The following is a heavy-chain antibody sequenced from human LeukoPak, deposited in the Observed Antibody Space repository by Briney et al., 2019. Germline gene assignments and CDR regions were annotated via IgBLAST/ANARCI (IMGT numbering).Heavy chain of an antibody. Sequence: GASVTVSCKASGGTFSSYAISWVRQATGQGLEWMGWMNPNSGNTGYAQKFQGRVTMTRNTSISTAYMELSSLRSEDTAVYYCARGSQPSWAGLYYYYGMDVWGQGTTVTVSS. V-gene: IGHV1-8*02. J-gene: IGHJ6*02. CDR3: ARGSQPSWAGLYYYYGMDV. CDR1: GGTFSSYA. D-gene: IGHD6-19*01. CDR2: MNPNSGNT.